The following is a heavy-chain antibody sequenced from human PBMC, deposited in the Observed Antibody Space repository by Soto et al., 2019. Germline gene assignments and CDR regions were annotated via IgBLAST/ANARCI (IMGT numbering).Heavy chain of an antibody. Sequence: ASVKVSCKASGYTFTGYYVHWVRQAPGQGLEWMGWVNPNSGDTYLAQRFQGRVTMNRDTSIGTAYMELRGLTSDDTAEYYCAKGGAIVAAGTRVYLYNAMDVWGQGTTVTVSS. CDR1: GYTFTGYY. V-gene: IGHV1-2*02. J-gene: IGHJ6*02. D-gene: IGHD1-26*01. CDR2: VNPNSGDT. CDR3: AKGGAIVAAGTRVYLYNAMDV.